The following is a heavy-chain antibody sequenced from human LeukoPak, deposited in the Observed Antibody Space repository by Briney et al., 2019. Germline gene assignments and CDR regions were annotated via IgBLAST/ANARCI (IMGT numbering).Heavy chain of an antibody. CDR2: MNPNSGNT. D-gene: IGHD3-22*01. CDR3: ARPYFYYDSSGYYGGY. V-gene: IGHV1-8*01. Sequence: GASVKVSCKASGYTFTSYDINWVRQATGQGPEWMGWMNPNSGNTAYAQNFPGRVTMTRNTSVTTAYMELSSLRSEDTAVYYCARPYFYYDSSGYYGGYWGQGTLVTVSS. CDR1: GYTFTSYD. J-gene: IGHJ4*02.